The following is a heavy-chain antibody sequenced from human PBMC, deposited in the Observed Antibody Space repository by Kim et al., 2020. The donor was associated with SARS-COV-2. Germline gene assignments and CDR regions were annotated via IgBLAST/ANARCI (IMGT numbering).Heavy chain of an antibody. CDR2: IIPILGIA. CDR1: GGTFSSYA. CDR3: AAPRGGLLWFGETNNYYYYGMDV. D-gene: IGHD3-10*01. Sequence: SVKVSCKASGGTFSSYAISWVRQAPGLGLEWMGRIIPILGIANYAQKFQGRVTITADKSTSTAYMELSSLRSEDTAVYYCAAPRGGLLWFGETNNYYYYGMDVWGQGTTVTVSS. J-gene: IGHJ6*02. V-gene: IGHV1-69*04.